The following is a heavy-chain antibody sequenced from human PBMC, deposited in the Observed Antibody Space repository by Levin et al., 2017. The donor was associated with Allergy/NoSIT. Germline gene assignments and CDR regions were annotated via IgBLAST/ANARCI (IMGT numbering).Heavy chain of an antibody. CDR1: GGSISSYY. Sequence: RTSETLSLTCTVSGGSISSYYWSWIRQPPGKGLEWIGYIYYSGSTNYNPSLKSRVTISVDTSKNQFSLKLSSVTAADTAVYYCARAGSGWYEVDYWGQGTLVTVSS. CDR2: IYYSGST. D-gene: IGHD6-19*01. CDR3: ARAGSGWYEVDY. V-gene: IGHV4-59*01. J-gene: IGHJ4*02.